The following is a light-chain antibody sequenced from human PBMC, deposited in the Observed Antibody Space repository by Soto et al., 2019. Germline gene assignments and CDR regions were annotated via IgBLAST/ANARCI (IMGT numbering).Light chain of an antibody. V-gene: IGKV1-5*03. CDR3: HHYNSYSEA. Sequence: DIQMTQSPSTLSGSVGDRVTITCRASQTISSWLAWYQQKPGKAPKLLIYKASTLKSGVPSRFSGGGSGTEFTLTISSLQPDDFATYYCHHYNSYSEAFGQGTK. J-gene: IGKJ1*01. CDR1: QTISSW. CDR2: KAS.